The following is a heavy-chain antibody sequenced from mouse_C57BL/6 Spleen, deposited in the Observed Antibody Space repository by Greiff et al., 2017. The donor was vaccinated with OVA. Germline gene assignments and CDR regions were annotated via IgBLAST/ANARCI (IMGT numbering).Heavy chain of an antibody. CDR2: ISSGSSTI. CDR1: GFTFSDYG. V-gene: IGHV5-17*01. CDR3: AKSYDYGERPYAMDY. Sequence: EVKLMESGGGLVKPGGSLKLSCAASGFTFSDYGMHWVRQAPEKGLEWVAYISSGSSTIYYADTVKGRFPISRDNAKNTLFLQMTSLRAEDTAMYYCAKSYDYGERPYAMDYWGQGTSVTVSS. J-gene: IGHJ4*01. D-gene: IGHD2-4*01.